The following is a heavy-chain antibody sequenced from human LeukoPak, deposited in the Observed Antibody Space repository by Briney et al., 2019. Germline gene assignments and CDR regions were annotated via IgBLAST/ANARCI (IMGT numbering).Heavy chain of an antibody. Sequence: GGSLRLSCSASGFTVSSNYMSWVRQAPGKGLEWVSVIYSGGSTYYADSVKGRFTISRDNSKNTLYLQMNSLRAEDTAVYYCAREDCAGVFDYWGQGTLVTVSS. CDR3: AREDCAGVFDY. J-gene: IGHJ4*02. CDR2: IYSGGST. CDR1: GFTVSSNY. V-gene: IGHV3-53*01. D-gene: IGHD2-21*02.